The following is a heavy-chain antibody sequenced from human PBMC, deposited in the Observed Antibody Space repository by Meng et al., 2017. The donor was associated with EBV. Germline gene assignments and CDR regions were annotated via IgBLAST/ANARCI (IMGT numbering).Heavy chain of an antibody. CDR1: GYSCTSYS. J-gene: IGHJ4*02. D-gene: IGHD2-21*01. CDR3: VRGPPVGVPGPGDY. V-gene: IGHV1-3*01. CDR2: INVGVGYT. Sequence: VHLLQSGAEGNKPGASVKVSCKASGYSCTSYSFHWVRQAPGQRLEWMGWINVGVGYTKYSQKFQGRVTISSDTSANTGYMELSSLRSEDTAVYYCVRGPPVGVPGPGDYWGQGTLVTVSS.